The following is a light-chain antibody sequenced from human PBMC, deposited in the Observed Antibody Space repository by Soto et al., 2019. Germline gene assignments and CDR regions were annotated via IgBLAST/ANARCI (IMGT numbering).Light chain of an antibody. CDR1: FTVSGY. J-gene: IGKJ5*01. CDR3: QQSYTTPVT. V-gene: IGKV1-39*01. CDR2: GTF. Sequence: DVPITQSPASLSASVGDRVSITCRTSFTVSGYLNWWQQRPGKAPTLLIYGTFKLHSGVPSRFSGSGSGADFTLTITNVQPEDIATYYCQQSYTTPVTFGPGTRL.